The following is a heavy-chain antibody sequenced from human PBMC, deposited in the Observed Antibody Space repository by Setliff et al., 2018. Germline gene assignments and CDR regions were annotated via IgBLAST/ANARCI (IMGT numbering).Heavy chain of an antibody. V-gene: IGHV4-38-2*02. J-gene: IGHJ4*02. CDR1: GYSISNDYF. CDR3: AKHRSYFDS. CDR2: IYHSGST. Sequence: SETLSLTCTVSGYSISNDYFWCWIRQPPGKGLEWIGSIYHSGSTSYYPSLKSRVTISVDTSKNQFSLNLSSVTAADTAVYYCAKHRSYFDSWGQGTLVTVSS.